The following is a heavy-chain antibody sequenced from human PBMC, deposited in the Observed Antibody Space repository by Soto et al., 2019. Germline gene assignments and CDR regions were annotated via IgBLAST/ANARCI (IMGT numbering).Heavy chain of an antibody. Sequence: ASVKVSCKASGYTFTSYDINWVRQATGQGLEWMGWMNPNSGNTGYAQKLQGRVTMTRNTSIITAYMELSSLRSDDTAVYYCARGYGYYYDSSGYYPTDYWGQGTLVTVSS. D-gene: IGHD3-22*01. J-gene: IGHJ4*02. CDR2: MNPNSGNT. V-gene: IGHV1-8*01. CDR1: GYTFTSYD. CDR3: ARGYGYYYDSSGYYPTDY.